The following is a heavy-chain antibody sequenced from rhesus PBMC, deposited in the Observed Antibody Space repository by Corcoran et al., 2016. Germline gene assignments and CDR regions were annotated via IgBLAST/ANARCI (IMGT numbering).Heavy chain of an antibody. CDR2: IYGSSGNT. V-gene: IGHV4-76*01. D-gene: IGHD2-27*01. J-gene: IGHJ3*01. Sequence: QVQLQESGPGVVKPSETLSLTCAVSGGSISSGYDWSWSRQLPGKGLAGLGYIYGSSGNTNSNPSLKTRVTISKDASKNQFSLKLSSVTAADTAVYYGAREYCSGIYCRGDVFDFWGQGLRVTVSS. CDR1: GGSISSGYD. CDR3: AREYCSGIYCRGDVFDF.